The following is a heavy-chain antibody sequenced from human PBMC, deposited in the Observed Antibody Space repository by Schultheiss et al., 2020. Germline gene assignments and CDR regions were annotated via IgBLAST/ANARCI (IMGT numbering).Heavy chain of an antibody. CDR1: GFTVSSNY. V-gene: IGHV3-30*02. D-gene: IGHD1-26*01. CDR2: IWYDGSNK. J-gene: IGHJ4*02. CDR3: AKDRRIVGARPFDY. Sequence: GESLKISCAASGFTVSSNYMSWVRQAPGKGLEWVAVIWYDGSNKYYADSVKGRFTISRDNSKNTLYLQMNSLRAEDTAVYYCAKDRRIVGARPFDYWGQGTLVTVSS.